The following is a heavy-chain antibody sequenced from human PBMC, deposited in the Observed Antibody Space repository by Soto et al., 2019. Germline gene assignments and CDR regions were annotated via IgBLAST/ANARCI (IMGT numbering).Heavy chain of an antibody. CDR3: DTTTMGVVPAAMPYYYYYGMDV. CDR2: ISAYNGNT. D-gene: IGHD2-2*01. Sequence: ASVKVSCKASGYTFTSYGISWVRQAPGQGLEWMGWISAYNGNTNYAQKLQGRVTMTKDTSTSTAYMELSSLRSEDTAVYYCDTTTMGVVPAAMPYYYYYGMDVWGQGTTVTVSS. J-gene: IGHJ6*02. V-gene: IGHV1-18*01. CDR1: GYTFTSYG.